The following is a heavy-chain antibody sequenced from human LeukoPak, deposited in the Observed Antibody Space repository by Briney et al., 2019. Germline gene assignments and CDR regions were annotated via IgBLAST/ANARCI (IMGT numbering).Heavy chain of an antibody. D-gene: IGHD5-18*01. CDR2: ISGSGGST. CDR3: AKDLNSYGYYYYGMDV. V-gene: IGHV3-23*01. CDR1: GFTFSSYA. J-gene: IGHJ6*02. Sequence: GGSLRLSCAASGFTFSSYAMSWVRQAPGKGLEWVSSISGSGGSTYYADSVKGRFTISRDNSKNTLYLQMNSLRAEDTAVYYCAKDLNSYGYYYYGMDVWGQGTTVTASS.